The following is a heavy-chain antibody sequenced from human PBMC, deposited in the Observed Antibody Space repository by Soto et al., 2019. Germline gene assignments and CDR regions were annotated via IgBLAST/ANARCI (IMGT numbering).Heavy chain of an antibody. Sequence: QVQLVESGGGLVKPGESLRLSCAASGISFDEHFISWIRQAPGKGLEWISYSGSGGYTFYYADSVKGRFTISRDSAEKSVYLQMNSLRAEDSAVYYCATGVPPAAKWGYYPYGIDVWGQGTTVTVSS. CDR2: SGSGGYTF. V-gene: IGHV3-11*01. CDR1: GISFDEHF. CDR3: ATGVPPAAKWGYYPYGIDV. D-gene: IGHD2-2*01. J-gene: IGHJ6*02.